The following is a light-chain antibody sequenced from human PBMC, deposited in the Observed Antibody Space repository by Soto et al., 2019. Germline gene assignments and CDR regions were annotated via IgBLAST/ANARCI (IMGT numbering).Light chain of an antibody. CDR2: AAS. CDR3: QQSYGTPRT. J-gene: IGKJ1*01. CDR1: QSISNY. V-gene: IGKV1-39*01. Sequence: DIQMTQSPSSLSASVGDRVTITCRASQSISNYLNWYQQKPGKAPNLLIYAASSLQGGVPSRFIGSGSGTDFTLTISSLQPEDFATYYCQQSYGTPRTCGQGTKLEIK.